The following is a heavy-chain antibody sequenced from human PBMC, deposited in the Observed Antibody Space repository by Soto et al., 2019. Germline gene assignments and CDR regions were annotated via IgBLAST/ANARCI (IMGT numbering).Heavy chain of an antibody. Sequence: QVQLVQSGAEVKKPGSSVKVSCKASGGTFSSYSINWVRQAPGQGLEWMGEIIPIFGTANYAQKFQARVTITADESTSTAFMELSSLRSEDTAVYYCARDGGRHSGGIDYWGQGTGVTVSS. V-gene: IGHV1-69*01. J-gene: IGHJ4*02. CDR1: GGTFSSYS. CDR2: IIPIFGTA. CDR3: ARDGGRHSGGIDY. D-gene: IGHD1-26*01.